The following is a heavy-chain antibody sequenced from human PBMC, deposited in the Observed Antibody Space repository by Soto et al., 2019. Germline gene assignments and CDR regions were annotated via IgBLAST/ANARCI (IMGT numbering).Heavy chain of an antibody. V-gene: IGHV3-48*03. J-gene: IGHJ5*01. D-gene: IGHD2-2*01. CDR1: GFTFSSYE. Sequence: GGTLRLSCVASGFTFSSYEMNWVRQAPGKGLEWVSHISSGGSGSTKYYADSVKGRFTISRDNAKNSLYLQMNGLRAEDTAVYYCARTVGPGFCISSICSASNWFDFWGPGTLVTVSS. CDR3: ARTVGPGFCISSICSASNWFDF. CDR2: ISSGGSGSTK.